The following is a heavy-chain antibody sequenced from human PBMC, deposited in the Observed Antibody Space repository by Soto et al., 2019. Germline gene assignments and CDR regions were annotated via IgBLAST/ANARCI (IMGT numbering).Heavy chain of an antibody. J-gene: IGHJ6*02. CDR2: ISGSGGST. Sequence: GGSLRLSCAASGFTFSSYAMSWVRQAPGKGLEWVSAISGSGGSTYYADSVKGRFTISRDNSKNTLYLQMNSLRAEDTAVYYCAKDLGQLVLYYYGMHVWGQGTTVTVSS. CDR3: AKDLGQLVLYYYGMHV. CDR1: GFTFSSYA. D-gene: IGHD6-13*01. V-gene: IGHV3-23*01.